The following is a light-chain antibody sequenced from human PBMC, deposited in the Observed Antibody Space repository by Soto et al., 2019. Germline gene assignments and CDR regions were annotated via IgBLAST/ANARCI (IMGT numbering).Light chain of an antibody. J-gene: IGKJ5*01. V-gene: IGKV1-5*01. CDR2: DAS. CDR3: KQYKSYWT. Sequence: DIKMTQSPCSLSASEGDRVTLTCRASQSISSWLAWYKQKPGKAPKVLIYDASSLESGVPSRFRGSGSGTEFTLTIRSLQPEEFATYYCKQYKSYWTVGQGTQLEIK. CDR1: QSISSW.